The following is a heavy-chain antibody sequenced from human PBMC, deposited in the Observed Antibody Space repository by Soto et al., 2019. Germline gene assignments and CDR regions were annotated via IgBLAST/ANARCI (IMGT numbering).Heavy chain of an antibody. CDR2: TNPKSGYT. V-gene: IGHV1-8*01. CDR1: GYTFTNYD. CDR3: ARTAGDLDY. Sequence: QVQLVQSGAEVKKPGASVKVSCKTSGYTFTNYDINWVRQATGQGLEWMGWTNPKSGYTGSAQKFQGRVTMTRDSSIRTAYMELHSLTSEDTPVYYCARTAGDLDYWGQGTLITVSS. J-gene: IGHJ4*02. D-gene: IGHD2-21*01.